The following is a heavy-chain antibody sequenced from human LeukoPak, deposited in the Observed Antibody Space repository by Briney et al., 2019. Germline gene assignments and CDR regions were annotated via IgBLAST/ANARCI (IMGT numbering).Heavy chain of an antibody. CDR3: AKAPTKITMIVADY. CDR1: GFTFSSFS. D-gene: IGHD3-22*01. Sequence: GTSLRLSCAASGFTFSSFSMNWVRQAPGKGLEWVSYISSSSGTIYYADSVKGRFTISRDNAKNSLYLQMNSLRAEDTAVYYCAKAPTKITMIVADYWGQGTLVTVSS. J-gene: IGHJ4*02. CDR2: ISSSSGTI. V-gene: IGHV3-48*01.